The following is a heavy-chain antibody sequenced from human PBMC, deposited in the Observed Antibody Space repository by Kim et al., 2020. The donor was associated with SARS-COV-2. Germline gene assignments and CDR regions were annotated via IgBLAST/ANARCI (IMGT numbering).Heavy chain of an antibody. D-gene: IGHD3-22*01. CDR2: ISSSSAYI. J-gene: IGHJ4*02. CDR3: ARDDSSRYQGTALFDA. Sequence: GGSLRLSCAASGFTFSSYSLNWVRQAPGKGLEWVSSISSSSAYIYYADSVMGRFTISRDNAKNSVYLQMNSLRAEDTAVYYCARDDSSRYQGTALFDAWGQGALVTVSS. CDR1: GFTFSSYS. V-gene: IGHV3-21*01.